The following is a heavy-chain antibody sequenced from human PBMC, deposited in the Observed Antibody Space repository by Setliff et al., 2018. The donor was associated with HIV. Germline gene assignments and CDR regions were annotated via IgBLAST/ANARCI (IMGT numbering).Heavy chain of an antibody. J-gene: IGHJ5*02. CDR1: GYTLTELS. V-gene: IGHV3-73*01. CDR2: FGSKANSYAT. CDR3: KADSSGYP. Sequence: KVSCKVSGYTLTELSMHWVRQAPGKGLEWMGGFGSKANSYATAYAASVKGRFTTSREDSKNTAYLQMNSLKTEDTAVYYCKADSSGYPWGQGTLVTVSS. D-gene: IGHD3-22*01.